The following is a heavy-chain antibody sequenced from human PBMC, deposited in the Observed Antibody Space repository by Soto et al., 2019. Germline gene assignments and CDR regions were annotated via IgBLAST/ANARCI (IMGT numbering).Heavy chain of an antibody. D-gene: IGHD3-10*01. CDR1: GVTFTNFA. CDR3: AKGSWVHHGSEGGNWLDP. J-gene: IGHJ5*02. Sequence: EVQLLESGGGLVQPGGSLRLSCAAFGVTFTNFAMNWVRQAPGKGLEWVAGISHSGSSTYYADSVKGRFTVSRDNSMDTLYLQLNSLRADDTAVYYCAKGSWVHHGSEGGNWLDPWGQGTLVTVSS. V-gene: IGHV3-23*01. CDR2: ISHSGSST.